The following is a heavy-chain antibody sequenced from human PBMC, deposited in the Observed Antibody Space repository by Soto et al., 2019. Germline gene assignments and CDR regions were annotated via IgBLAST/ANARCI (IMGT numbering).Heavy chain of an antibody. D-gene: IGHD1-26*01. J-gene: IGHJ4*02. V-gene: IGHV4-59*01. CDR2: IYYSGST. CDR1: GGSISSYY. Sequence: PSETLSLTCTVSGGSISSYYWSWIRQPPGKGLEWIGYIYYSGSTNYNPSLKSRVTISVDTSKNQFSLKLSSVTAADTAVYYCARESGSYYGIDYWGQGTLVTVSS. CDR3: ARESGSYYGIDY.